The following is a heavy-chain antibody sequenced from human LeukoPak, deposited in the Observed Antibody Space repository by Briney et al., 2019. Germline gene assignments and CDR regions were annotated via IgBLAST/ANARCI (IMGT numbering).Heavy chain of an antibody. CDR3: ARVPQEGIAAAGTGLYNWFDP. D-gene: IGHD6-13*01. Sequence: SETLSLTCPVSGGSISSYYWSWIRQPPGKGLEWIGYIYYSGSTNYNPSLKSRVTISVDTSKNQFSLKLSSVTAADTAVYYCARVPQEGIAAAGTGLYNWFDPWGPGNPGHRLL. CDR2: IYYSGST. CDR1: GGSISSYY. V-gene: IGHV4-59*01. J-gene: IGHJ5*02.